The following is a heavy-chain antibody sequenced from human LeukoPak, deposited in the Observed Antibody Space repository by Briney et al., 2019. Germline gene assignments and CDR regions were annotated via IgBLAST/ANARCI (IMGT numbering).Heavy chain of an antibody. CDR2: LYYSGST. J-gene: IGHJ4*02. CDR3: ARIYYYDSSGPFDY. CDR1: GGSISSYNYY. Sequence: SETLSLTCAVSGGSISSYNYYWGWIRQPPEKGLEWIGSLYYSGSTYYNPSLKSRVTISVDTSKNQFSLKLSSVTAADTAVYYCARIYYYDSSGPFDYWGQGTLVTVSS. V-gene: IGHV4-39*01. D-gene: IGHD3-22*01.